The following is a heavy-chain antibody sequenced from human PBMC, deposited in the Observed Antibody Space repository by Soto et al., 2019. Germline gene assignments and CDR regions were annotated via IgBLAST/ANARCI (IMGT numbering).Heavy chain of an antibody. D-gene: IGHD2-15*01. CDR2: IYYSGST. Sequence: SETLSLTCTVSGGSISSGDYYWSWIRQPPGKGLEWIGYIYYSGSTYYNPSLKSRVTISVDTSKNQFSLKLSSVTAADTAVYYCASSTDCSGGSCSDYWGQGTLLTVSS. CDR1: GGSISSGDYY. V-gene: IGHV4-30-4*01. J-gene: IGHJ4*02. CDR3: ASSTDCSGGSCSDY.